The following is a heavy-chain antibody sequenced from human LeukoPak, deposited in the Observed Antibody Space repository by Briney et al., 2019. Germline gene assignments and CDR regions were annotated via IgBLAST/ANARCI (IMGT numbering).Heavy chain of an antibody. Sequence: GGSLRLSCAGSGFTFSSDSMNWVRQAPGKGLEWVSYISSSGNTKHYVDSVKGRFTISRDNSKNTLYLQMNSLRAEDTAVYYCANNGGVAVAGSFDYWGQGTLVTVSS. CDR1: GFTFSSDS. CDR3: ANNGGVAVAGSFDY. CDR2: ISSSGNTK. J-gene: IGHJ4*02. V-gene: IGHV3-48*01. D-gene: IGHD6-19*01.